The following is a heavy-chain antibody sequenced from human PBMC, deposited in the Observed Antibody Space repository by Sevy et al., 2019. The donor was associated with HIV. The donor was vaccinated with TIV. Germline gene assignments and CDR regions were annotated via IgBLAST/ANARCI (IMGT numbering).Heavy chain of an antibody. V-gene: IGHV3-48*02. D-gene: IGHD5-18*01. J-gene: IGHJ5*02. CDR1: GFTFSSYS. CDR2: ISSSSSTI. Sequence: GGSLILSCAASGFTFSSYSMNWVRHAPGKGLEWVSYISSSSSTIYYADSVKGRFTISRDNAKNSLYLQMNSLRDEDTAVYYCARGWGYSYGYNWFDPWGQGTLVTVSS. CDR3: ARGWGYSYGYNWFDP.